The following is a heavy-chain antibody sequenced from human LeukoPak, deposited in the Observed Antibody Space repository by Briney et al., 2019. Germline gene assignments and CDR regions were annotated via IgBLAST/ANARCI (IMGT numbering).Heavy chain of an antibody. CDR1: GFTFSSYS. Sequence: GGSLRLSCTASGFTFSSYSMNWVRQAPGKGLEWVSVIYSGGSTYYADSVKGRFTISRDNSKNTLYLQMNSLRAEDTAVYYCARDRRYDILTGYYSRGGDYWGQGTLVTVSS. D-gene: IGHD3-9*01. CDR2: IYSGGST. CDR3: ARDRRYDILTGYYSRGGDY. V-gene: IGHV3-66*01. J-gene: IGHJ4*02.